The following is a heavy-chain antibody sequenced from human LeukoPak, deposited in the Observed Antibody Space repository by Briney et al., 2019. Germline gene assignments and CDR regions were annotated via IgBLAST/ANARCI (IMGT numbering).Heavy chain of an antibody. CDR1: GFTFSSYS. CDR3: ARDWTKGLDDAFDI. V-gene: IGHV3-21*01. D-gene: IGHD3/OR15-3a*01. J-gene: IGHJ3*02. Sequence: GGSLRLSCAASGFTFSSYSMNWVRQAPGKGLEWVSSISSSSSYIYYADSVKGRFTISRDNAKNSLYLQMNSLRAEDTAVYYCARDWTKGLDDAFDIWGQGTMVTVSS. CDR2: ISSSSSYI.